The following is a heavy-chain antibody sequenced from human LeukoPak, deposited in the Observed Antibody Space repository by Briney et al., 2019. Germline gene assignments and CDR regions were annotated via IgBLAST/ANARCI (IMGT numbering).Heavy chain of an antibody. CDR2: IYPGDSDT. J-gene: IGHJ4*02. V-gene: IGHV5-51*01. CDR3: ARQRLRGISYFGF. D-gene: IGHD3-10*01. CDR1: GYSFTSFW. Sequence: GESLRISCKGSGYSFTSFWIGWVRQMPGKGLEWMGIIYPGDSDTRYSPSFQGQVTISADESINTAYLQWSSLKASDTAMYYCARQRLRGISYFGFWGQGTLVTVSS.